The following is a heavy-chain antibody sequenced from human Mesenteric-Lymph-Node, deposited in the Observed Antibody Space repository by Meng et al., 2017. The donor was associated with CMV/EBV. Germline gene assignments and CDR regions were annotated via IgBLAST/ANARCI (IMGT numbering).Heavy chain of an antibody. Sequence: GESLKISCAASGFTFSSYGMHWVRQAPGKGLEWVAFIRYDGSNKYYADSVKGRFTISRDNSKNTLYLQMNSLRAEDTAVYYCAKDLDSSGYYYPIGWFDPWGQGTLVTVSS. CDR2: IRYDGSNK. CDR3: AKDLDSSGYYYPIGWFDP. D-gene: IGHD3-22*01. V-gene: IGHV3-30*02. CDR1: GFTFSSYG. J-gene: IGHJ5*02.